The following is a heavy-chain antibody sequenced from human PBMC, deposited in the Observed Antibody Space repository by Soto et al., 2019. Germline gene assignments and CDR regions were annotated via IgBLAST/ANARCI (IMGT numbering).Heavy chain of an antibody. CDR2: IYYSGST. J-gene: IGHJ4*02. Sequence: SETLSLTCTVSGGSISSGGYYWSWIRQHPGKGLEWIGYIYYSGSTYYNPSLKSRVTISVDTSKNQFSLKLSSVTAADTAVYYCARAWRYSSSWYFPGCYFDYWGQGTLVTVSS. V-gene: IGHV4-31*03. CDR3: ARAWRYSSSWYFPGCYFDY. D-gene: IGHD6-13*01. CDR1: GGSISSGGYY.